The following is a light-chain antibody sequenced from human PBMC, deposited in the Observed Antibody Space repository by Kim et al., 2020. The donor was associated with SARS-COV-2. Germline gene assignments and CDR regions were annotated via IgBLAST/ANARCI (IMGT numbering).Light chain of an antibody. CDR2: DAS. J-gene: IGKJ1*01. V-gene: IGKV1-5*01. Sequence: DIQMTQSLSTLSASVGDRVTITCRASQSISSWLAWYQQKPGKAPKLLNYDASSLESGVPSRFSGSGSGTEFTLTISSLQPDDFATYYCQQYNSYWTFGQGTKVDIK. CDR3: QQYNSYWT. CDR1: QSISSW.